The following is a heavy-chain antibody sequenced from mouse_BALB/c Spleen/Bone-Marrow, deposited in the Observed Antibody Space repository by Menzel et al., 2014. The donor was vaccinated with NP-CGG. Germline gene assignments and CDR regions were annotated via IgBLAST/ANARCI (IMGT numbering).Heavy chain of an antibody. CDR2: IDPENGNI. J-gene: IGHJ2*01. Sequence: EVKLVESGAELVKPGASVKLSCTASGFNIKDTYIHWVKRRPEQGLEWIGRIDPENGNIKYDPKFQVKATITADTSSNTAYLQLSSLTSEYTAVYYCTRRGFDFWGQGTTLTVSS. CDR3: TRRGFDF. V-gene: IGHV14-3*02. CDR1: GFNIKDTY.